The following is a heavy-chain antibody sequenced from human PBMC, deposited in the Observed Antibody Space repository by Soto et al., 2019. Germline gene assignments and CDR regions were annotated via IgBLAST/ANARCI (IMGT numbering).Heavy chain of an antibody. Sequence: EVQLVESGGGLVQPGGSLRLSCAASGFTFNTYWMTWVRQAPGKGLEWVANIKQDGSETYYVDSVKGRFTISRDNAKNSLCLPMNSLREEGTAVYYCARDPSYGSGTSQNDGMDVWGQGTTVTVSS. CDR2: IKQDGSET. V-gene: IGHV3-7*04. CDR1: GFTFNTYW. D-gene: IGHD3-10*01. CDR3: ARDPSYGSGTSQNDGMDV. J-gene: IGHJ6*02.